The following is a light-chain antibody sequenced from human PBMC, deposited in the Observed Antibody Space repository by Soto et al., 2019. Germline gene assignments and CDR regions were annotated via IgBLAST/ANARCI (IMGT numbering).Light chain of an antibody. CDR2: AAS. V-gene: IGKV1-27*01. Sequence: DIQMTQSPSSLSASVGDRVTITCRASQNINNYVAWYQQKPGNAPKLLIYAASTLQSGGPSRFSGDGSGTDFTLTISSLQPEDVATYYCQKYNNGPPAAFGPGTKV. J-gene: IGKJ3*01. CDR1: QNINNY. CDR3: QKYNNGPPAA.